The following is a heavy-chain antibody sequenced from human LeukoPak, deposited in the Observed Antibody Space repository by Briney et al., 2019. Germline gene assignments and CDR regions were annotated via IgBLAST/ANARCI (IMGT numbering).Heavy chain of an antibody. J-gene: IGHJ4*02. V-gene: IGHV3-23*01. Sequence: PGGSLRLSCAASGFTFSSYSMTWVRQAPAKGLEWVSVISGSGGSTYYGDSVKGRFTISRDNSKNTLYLQMNSLRAEDTAVYYCARAAMVRGVDYFDYWGQGTLVTVSS. D-gene: IGHD3-10*01. CDR1: GFTFSSYS. CDR3: ARAAMVRGVDYFDY. CDR2: ISGSGGST.